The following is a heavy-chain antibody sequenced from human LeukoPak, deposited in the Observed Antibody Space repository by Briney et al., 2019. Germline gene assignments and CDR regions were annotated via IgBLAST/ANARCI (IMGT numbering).Heavy chain of an antibody. Sequence: ASVKVSCKVSGYTLTELSMHWLRQAPGKGLEWMGGFDPEDGETIYAQKSQGRVTMTEDTSTDTAYIELSSLRSEDTAVYYCATYVVIVDIVATIKGYFDYWGQGTLVTVSS. J-gene: IGHJ4*02. CDR2: FDPEDGET. D-gene: IGHD5-12*01. CDR3: ATYVVIVDIVATIKGYFDY. CDR1: GYTLTELS. V-gene: IGHV1-24*01.